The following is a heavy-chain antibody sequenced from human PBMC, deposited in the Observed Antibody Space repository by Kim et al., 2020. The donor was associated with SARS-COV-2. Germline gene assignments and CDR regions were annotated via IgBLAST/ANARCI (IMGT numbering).Heavy chain of an antibody. V-gene: IGHV4-34*01. J-gene: IGHJ5*02. D-gene: IGHD3-10*01. Sequence: SETLSLTCAVYGGSFSGYYWSWIRQPPGKGLEWIGEINHSGSTNYNPSLKSRVTISVDTSKNQFSLKLSSVTAADTAVYYCARAPPHYYGSGYWFDPWGQGTLVTVSS. CDR1: GGSFSGYY. CDR3: ARAPPHYYGSGYWFDP. CDR2: INHSGST.